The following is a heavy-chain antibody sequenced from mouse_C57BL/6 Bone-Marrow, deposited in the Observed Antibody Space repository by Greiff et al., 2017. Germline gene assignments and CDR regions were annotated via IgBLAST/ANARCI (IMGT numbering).Heavy chain of an antibody. V-gene: IGHV7-3*01. CDR2: IRNKANGYTT. CDR3: ARYKGPPDCFDY. CDR1: GFTFTDYY. J-gene: IGHJ2*01. Sequence: EVKLVESGGGLVQPGGSLSLSCAASGFTFTDYYMSWVRQPPGKALEWLGFIRNKANGYTTEYSASVKGRFTISRDNSQSILYLQMNALRAEDSATYYCARYKGPPDCFDYWGQGTTLTVSS.